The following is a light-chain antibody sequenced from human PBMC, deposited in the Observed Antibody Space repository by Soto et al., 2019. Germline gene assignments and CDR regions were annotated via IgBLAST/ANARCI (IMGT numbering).Light chain of an antibody. CDR1: QSISSW. CDR2: DAS. J-gene: IGKJ1*01. V-gene: IGKV1-5*01. CDR3: QQYNSYSCT. Sequence: DIQMTQSLSTLSASVGDRVTITCRASQSISSWLAWYQQKPGKPPKLLIYDASSLESGVPSRFTGSGSGTEFTLTISILQPDDFATYYCQQYNSYSCTFGQGTKVEIK.